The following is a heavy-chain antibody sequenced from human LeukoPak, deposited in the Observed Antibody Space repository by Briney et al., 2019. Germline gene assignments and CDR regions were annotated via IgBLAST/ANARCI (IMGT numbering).Heavy chain of an antibody. CDR2: ISSSSSYI. V-gene: IGHV3-21*01. D-gene: IGHD3-22*01. CDR1: GFTVSSNY. J-gene: IGHJ4*02. Sequence: GGSLRLSCAASGFTVSSNYMSWVRQAPGKGLEWVSSISSSSSYIYYADSVKGRFTISRDNAKNSLYLQMNSLRAEDTAVYYCARDGFYDSSGLFDYWGQGTLVTVSS. CDR3: ARDGFYDSSGLFDY.